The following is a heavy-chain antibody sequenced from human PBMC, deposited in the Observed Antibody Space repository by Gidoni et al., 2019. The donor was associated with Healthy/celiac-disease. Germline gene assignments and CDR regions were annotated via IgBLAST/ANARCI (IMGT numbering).Heavy chain of an antibody. D-gene: IGHD2-8*02. CDR1: GFTVSSNY. Sequence: EVQLVETGGGLIQPGGSLRLSCAASGFTVSSNYMSWVRQAPGKGLEWVSVIYSGGSTYYADAVKGRFTISRDNSKNTLYLKMNSLRAEDTAVYYCARVTGGYNIDYWGQGTLVTVSS. CDR2: IYSGGST. J-gene: IGHJ4*02. CDR3: ARVTGGYNIDY. V-gene: IGHV3-53*02.